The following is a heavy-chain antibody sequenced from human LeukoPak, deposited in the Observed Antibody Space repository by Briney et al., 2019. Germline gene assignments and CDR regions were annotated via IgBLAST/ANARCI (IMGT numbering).Heavy chain of an antibody. Sequence: GGSLRLSCAASGFTFSSYGMHWVRQAPGKGLEWVAVISDDGSNKYYADSVKGRFTISRDNSKNTLYLQMNSLRAEDTAVYYCAKDSGYCSGGSCYYYFDYWGQGTLVTVSS. D-gene: IGHD2-15*01. CDR3: AKDSGYCSGGSCYYYFDY. J-gene: IGHJ4*02. CDR2: ISDDGSNK. CDR1: GFTFSSYG. V-gene: IGHV3-30*18.